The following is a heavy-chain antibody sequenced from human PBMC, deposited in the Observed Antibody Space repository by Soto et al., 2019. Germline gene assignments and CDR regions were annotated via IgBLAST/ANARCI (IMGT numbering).Heavy chain of an antibody. CDR3: MPPPADNWNVPMSAFDI. V-gene: IGHV3-64D*06. D-gene: IGHD1-20*01. CDR1: GFTFSSYA. J-gene: IGHJ3*02. Sequence: GGSLRLSCSASGFTFSSYAMHWVRQAPGKGLEYVSAISSNGGSTYYADSVKGRFTISRDNSKNTLYLQMSSLRAEDTAVYYCMPPPADNWNVPMSAFDIWGQGTMVTVSS. CDR2: ISSNGGST.